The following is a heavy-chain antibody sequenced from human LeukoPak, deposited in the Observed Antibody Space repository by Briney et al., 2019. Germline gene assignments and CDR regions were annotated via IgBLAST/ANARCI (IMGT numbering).Heavy chain of an antibody. J-gene: IGHJ4*02. V-gene: IGHV4-4*07. CDR2: IYTSGST. CDR1: GGSISSYY. CDR3: ARAYPSIAVAVPNDY. D-gene: IGHD6-19*01. Sequence: SETLSLTCTVSGGSISSYYWSWIRQPAGKRLEWIGRIYTSGSTNYNPSLKSRVTMSVDTSKNQFSLKLSSVTAADTAVYYCARAYPSIAVAVPNDYWGQGTLVTVSS.